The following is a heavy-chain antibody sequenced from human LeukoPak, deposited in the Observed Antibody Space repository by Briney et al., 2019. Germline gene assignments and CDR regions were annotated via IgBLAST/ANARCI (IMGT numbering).Heavy chain of an antibody. CDR1: GFTFSTYN. V-gene: IGHV3-21*01. Sequence: GGSLRLSCAASGFTFSTYNMIWVRQAPGNGLEWVSSVSDTSDYKYYADSVRGRFTISRDNAKNSLYLQMNSLRVDDTAVYYCARGGQQLVLDYWGQGTLVTVSS. J-gene: IGHJ4*02. CDR3: ARGGQQLVLDY. CDR2: VSDTSDYK. D-gene: IGHD6-13*01.